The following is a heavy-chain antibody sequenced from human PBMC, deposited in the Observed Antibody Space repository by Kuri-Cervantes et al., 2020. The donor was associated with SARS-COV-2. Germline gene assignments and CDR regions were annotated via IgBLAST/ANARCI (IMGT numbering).Heavy chain of an antibody. CDR3: AKSRWQQLSWLDY. CDR1: GFTISSNY. D-gene: IGHD6-13*01. V-gene: IGHV3-66*01. J-gene: IGHJ4*02. CDR2: IYSGGST. Sequence: GESLKISCAASGFTISSNYMSWVRQAPGKGLEWVSVIYSGGSTYYADSVKGRFTISRDNSKNTLYLQMNSLRAEDTAVYYCAKSRWQQLSWLDYWGQGTLVTVSS.